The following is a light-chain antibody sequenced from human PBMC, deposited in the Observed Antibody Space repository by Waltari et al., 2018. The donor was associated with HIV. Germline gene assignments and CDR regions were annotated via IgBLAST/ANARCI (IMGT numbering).Light chain of an antibody. CDR3: TSYRSGSTLV. CDR2: EVT. V-gene: IGLV2-14*01. CDR1: TSDVGGYDY. J-gene: IGLJ2*01. Sequence: QSALTQPASVSGSPGQSITISCTGTTSDVGGYDYVSWYQQHPGKAPKLMIFEVTYRPSGGSNRLSGTKAGNTASRTISGLQAEDEADYYCTSYRSGSTLVVGGGTKVTVL.